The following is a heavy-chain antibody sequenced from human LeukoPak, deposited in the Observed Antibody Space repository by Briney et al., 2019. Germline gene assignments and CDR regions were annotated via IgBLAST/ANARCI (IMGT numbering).Heavy chain of an antibody. CDR3: AKDRRYYDFWSPIRDYYMDV. J-gene: IGHJ6*03. V-gene: IGHV3-48*01. Sequence: PGGSLRLSCAASGFIFSSYSMNWVRQAPGKGLEWVSYISSVSTTIYYADSVKGRFTISRDNAKNSLYLQMNSLRAEDTAVYYCAKDRRYYDFWSPIRDYYMDVWGKGTTVTVSS. CDR2: ISSVSTTI. D-gene: IGHD3-3*01. CDR1: GFIFSSYS.